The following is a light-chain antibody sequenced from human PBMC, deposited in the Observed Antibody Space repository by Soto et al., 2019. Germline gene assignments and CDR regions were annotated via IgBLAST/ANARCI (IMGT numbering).Light chain of an antibody. CDR2: GAS. J-gene: IGKJ4*01. CDR1: QSVSSN. Sequence: ELVMTQSPATLSVSPGERATLSCRASQSVSSNLAWYQQKPGQAPRLLIYGASTRATGIPARFSGSGSGTEFTLTISSLQSEEFAVYYCQQYNNWPPLTFGGGTKV. V-gene: IGKV3-15*01. CDR3: QQYNNWPPLT.